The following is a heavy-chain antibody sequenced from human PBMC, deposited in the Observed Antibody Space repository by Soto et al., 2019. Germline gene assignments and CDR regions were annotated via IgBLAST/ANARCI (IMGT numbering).Heavy chain of an antibody. D-gene: IGHD6-13*01. CDR1: GFTFSSYA. CDR2: ISYDGSNK. J-gene: IGHJ1*01. Sequence: QVQLVESGGGVVQPGRSLRLSCAASGFTFSSYAMHWVRQAPGKGLEWVAVISYDGSNKYYADSVKGRFTISRDNSKNTLYLQMNSLRAEDTAVYYCARDRERQQLGEYFQHWGQGTLVTVSS. V-gene: IGHV3-30-3*01. CDR3: ARDRERQQLGEYFQH.